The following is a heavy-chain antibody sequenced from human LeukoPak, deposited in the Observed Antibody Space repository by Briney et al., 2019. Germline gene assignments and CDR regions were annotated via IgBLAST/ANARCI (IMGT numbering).Heavy chain of an antibody. CDR1: GFTFSSYA. V-gene: IGHV3-23*01. J-gene: IGHJ4*02. CDR2: ISGSGGST. CDR3: AKVSFHDSSGYSDY. Sequence: GGSLRLSCAASGFTFSSYAMSWVRQAPGKGLEWVSAISGSGGSTYYADSVKGRFTISRDNSKNTLYLQMNSLRAEDTAVYYCAKVSFHDSSGYSDYWGQGTLVTVSS. D-gene: IGHD3-22*01.